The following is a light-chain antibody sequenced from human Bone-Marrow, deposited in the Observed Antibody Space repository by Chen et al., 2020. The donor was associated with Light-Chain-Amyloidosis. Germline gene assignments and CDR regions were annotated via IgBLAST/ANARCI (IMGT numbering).Light chain of an antibody. CDR1: QTISRY. CDR2: AAS. CDR3: QQSYTLSYT. V-gene: IGKV1-39*01. J-gene: IGKJ2*01. Sequence: DIQMPQSPSSLSASVGDRVTISCRASQTISRYLNWYRQKPGKAPELLIYAASSLQSGVPSRFSGSGSGTDFTLTISSLQPEDFATYYCQQSYTLSYTFGQGTKLEIK.